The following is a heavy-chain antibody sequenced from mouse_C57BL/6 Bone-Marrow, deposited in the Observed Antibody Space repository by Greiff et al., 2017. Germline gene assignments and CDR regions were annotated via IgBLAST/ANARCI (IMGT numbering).Heavy chain of an antibody. D-gene: IGHD2-2*01. CDR3: ARDYGYDVGAWFAY. Sequence: QVQLKQPGAELVMPGASVKLSCKASGYTFTSYWMHWVKQRPGQGLEWIGEIDPSDSYTNYNQKFNGKSTLTVDKSSSTAYMQLSSLTSEDSAVYYCARDYGYDVGAWFAYWGQGTLVTVSA. V-gene: IGHV1-69*01. CDR2: IDPSDSYT. J-gene: IGHJ3*01. CDR1: GYTFTSYW.